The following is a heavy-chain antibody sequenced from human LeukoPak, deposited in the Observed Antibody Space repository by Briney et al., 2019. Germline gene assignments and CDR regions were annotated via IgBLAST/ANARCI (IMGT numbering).Heavy chain of an antibody. CDR3: ARRRGGTYYFDY. J-gene: IGHJ4*02. Sequence: SETLSLTCTVSGGSISSYYWSWIRQPPGRGLEWIGHIYTSGSTNYNPSLKSRVSISVDTSKNQFSLKMNFVTAADTAVYFCARRRGGTYYFDYWGQGTLVTVSS. CDR1: GGSISSYY. D-gene: IGHD1-26*01. CDR2: IYTSGST. V-gene: IGHV4-4*09.